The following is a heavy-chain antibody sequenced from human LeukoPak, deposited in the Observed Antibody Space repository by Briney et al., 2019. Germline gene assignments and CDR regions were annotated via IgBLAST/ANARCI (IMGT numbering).Heavy chain of an antibody. CDR1: GYTFTGYY. J-gene: IGHJ6*03. V-gene: IGHV1-2*02. CDR3: ARGAKYYYYMDV. CDR2: INPNSGGT. Sequence: ASVXXXCKASGYTFTGYYMHXVRQAPGQGXXWMGWINPNSGGTNYAQKFQGRVTMTRDTSISTAYMELSRLRSDDTAVYYCARGAKYYYYMDVWGKGTTVTVSS.